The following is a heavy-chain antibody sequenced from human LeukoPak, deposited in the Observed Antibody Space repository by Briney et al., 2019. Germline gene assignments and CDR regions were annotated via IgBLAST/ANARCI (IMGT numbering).Heavy chain of an antibody. CDR3: AREVGRWLQFPERFDY. J-gene: IGHJ4*02. Sequence: TGGSLRLSCAASGFTFSSYGMHWVRQAPGKGLEWVAVISYDGSEKFYADSVKGRFSISRDNSKNTLYLQMNSLRAEDTAVYYCAREVGRWLQFPERFDYWGQGTLVTVSS. CDR1: GFTFSSYG. V-gene: IGHV3-30*03. D-gene: IGHD5-24*01. CDR2: ISYDGSEK.